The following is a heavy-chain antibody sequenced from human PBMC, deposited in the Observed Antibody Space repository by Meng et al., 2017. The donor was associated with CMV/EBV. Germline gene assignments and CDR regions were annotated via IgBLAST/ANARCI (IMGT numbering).Heavy chain of an antibody. CDR3: AKVKGYCSSTSCAIDAFDI. J-gene: IGHJ3*02. Sequence: GESLKISCAASGFTFSSYGMHWVRQAPGKGLEWVAFIRYDGSNKYYADSVKGRFTISRDNSKNTLYLQMNSLRAEDTAVYYCAKVKGYCSSTSCAIDAFDIWGQGTMVTVSS. D-gene: IGHD2-2*01. CDR1: GFTFSSYG. V-gene: IGHV3-30*02. CDR2: IRYDGSNK.